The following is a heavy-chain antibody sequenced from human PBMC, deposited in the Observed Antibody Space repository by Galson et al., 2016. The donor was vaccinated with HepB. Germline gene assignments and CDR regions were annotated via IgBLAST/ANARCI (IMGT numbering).Heavy chain of an antibody. V-gene: IGHV4-61*03. CDR1: GGSSTSGNFY. J-gene: IGHJ5*02. CDR2: TYHSGAT. Sequence: ETLSLTCTVSGGSSTSGNFYLTWIRQPPGKGLEWIGYTYHSGATDYNPPLKGRVTIPVDTSKIPFYLSLRSVTAADTALYYCARAVFDVGILVTAIGGNWFDPWGPGTLVTVSS. D-gene: IGHD2-21*02. CDR3: ARAVFDVGILVTAIGGNWFDP.